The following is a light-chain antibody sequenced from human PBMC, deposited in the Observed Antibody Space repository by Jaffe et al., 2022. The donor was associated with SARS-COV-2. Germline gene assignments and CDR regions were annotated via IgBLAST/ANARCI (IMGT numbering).Light chain of an antibody. CDR3: GTWDDSLSTWL. CDR2: VSN. V-gene: IGLV1-51*02. CDR1: SSNIGNNS. J-gene: IGLJ3*02. Sequence: QAVLTQPPSVSAAPGQRVTISCSGSSSNIGNNSVSWYHQLPGTAPKLLIYVSNKRPSGIPDRFSGSKSGTSATLGITGLQTGDEADYYCGTWDDSLSTWLFGGGTKLTVL.